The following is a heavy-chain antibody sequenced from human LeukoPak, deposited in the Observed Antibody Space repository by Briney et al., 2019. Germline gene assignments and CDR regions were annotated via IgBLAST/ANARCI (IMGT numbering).Heavy chain of an antibody. Sequence: GGSLRLSCAASGFIFGNYAMNWVRQAPGEGLDWLSYISSSSSTIYYADSVKGRFTISRDNAKNSLYLQMNSLRAEDTAVYYCASKGYSYGLGNWFDPWGQGTLVTVSS. V-gene: IGHV3-48*04. CDR1: GFIFGNYA. J-gene: IGHJ5*02. CDR3: ASKGYSYGLGNWFDP. CDR2: ISSSSSTI. D-gene: IGHD5-18*01.